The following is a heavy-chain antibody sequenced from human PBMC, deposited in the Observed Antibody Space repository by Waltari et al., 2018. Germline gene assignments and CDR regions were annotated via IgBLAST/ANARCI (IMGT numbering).Heavy chain of an antibody. V-gene: IGHV4-31*03. J-gene: IGHJ3*02. Sequence: QVQLQESGPGLVKPSQTLSLTCTVPGGSISSGGYYWSWIRQHPGKGPEWIGYSYYSGSTYYTPSLRSRVTISVDTSKNQFSLKLSSVTAADTAVYYCASDAKYYYGSGSPDIWGQGTMVTVSS. CDR3: ASDAKYYYGSGSPDI. CDR1: GGSISSGGYY. D-gene: IGHD3-10*01. CDR2: SYYSGST.